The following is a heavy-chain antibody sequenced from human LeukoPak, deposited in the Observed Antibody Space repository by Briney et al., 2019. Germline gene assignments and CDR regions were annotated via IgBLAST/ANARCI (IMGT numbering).Heavy chain of an antibody. J-gene: IGHJ4*02. V-gene: IGHV3-23*01. CDR2: IDTTGGI. Sequence: PGGSLRLSCAASGFTFSRRDMNWVRQAPGKGLEWVSTIDTTGGIHYADSVRGRFTISRDDSKNTVFLQMNSLRADDTAIYYCAKDQGSGLGSYSWGYFDYWGQGTLVTVSS. CDR1: GFTFSRRD. CDR3: AKDQGSGLGSYSWGYFDY. D-gene: IGHD3-10*01.